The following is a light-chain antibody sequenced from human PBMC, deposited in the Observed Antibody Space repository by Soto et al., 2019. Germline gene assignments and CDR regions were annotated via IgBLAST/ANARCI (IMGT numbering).Light chain of an antibody. CDR3: QQYEKWPWT. Sequence: EIVLTQSPATLYLSPGERSTLSFMASQSLSSNVAWYQQRPGQAPRLLIYATSSRASGIPDRFSGSGSGTEFTLTISSLQSEDFAVYYCQQYEKWPWTFGQGTKVDIK. J-gene: IGKJ1*01. CDR1: QSLSSN. V-gene: IGKV3D-15*01. CDR2: ATS.